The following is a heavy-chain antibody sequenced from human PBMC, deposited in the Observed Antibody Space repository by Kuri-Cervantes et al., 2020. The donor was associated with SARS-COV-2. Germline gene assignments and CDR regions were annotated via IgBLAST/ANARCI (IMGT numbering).Heavy chain of an antibody. Sequence: SETLSLTCTVSNGSISTAGYYWSWIRQPPGKGPEWIGYIYHSGSTYYNPSLRSRVTISIDKSKNQFSLKLSSVTAADTAVYYCARTQLGMNMDVWGKGTTVTVSS. CDR2: IYHSGST. D-gene: IGHD7-27*01. CDR1: NGSISTAGYY. J-gene: IGHJ6*03. CDR3: ARTQLGMNMDV. V-gene: IGHV4-30-2*01.